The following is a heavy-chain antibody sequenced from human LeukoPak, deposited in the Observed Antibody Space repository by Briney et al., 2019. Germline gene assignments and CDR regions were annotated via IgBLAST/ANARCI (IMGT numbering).Heavy chain of an antibody. CDR3: ASLSYDTSGYWPDYFDH. Sequence: SETLSLTCTVSGGSISSYYWSWIRQPPGKGLEWIGYIYHSGSTKYSPSLKSRVTISIDTSKNHFSLNLRSVTAADTAVYYCASLSYDTSGYWPDYFDHWGQGTLVTVSS. V-gene: IGHV4-59*08. CDR1: GGSISSYY. J-gene: IGHJ4*02. CDR2: IYHSGST. D-gene: IGHD3-22*01.